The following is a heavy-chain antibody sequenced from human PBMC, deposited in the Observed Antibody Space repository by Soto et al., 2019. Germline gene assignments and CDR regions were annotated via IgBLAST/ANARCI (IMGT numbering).Heavy chain of an antibody. J-gene: IGHJ3*02. CDR1: GASLINYN. CDR2: IYSNGKA. V-gene: IGHV4-4*07. Sequence: PSKTLSLTCTVAGASLINYNWNWVRQSAGKGLEWIGRIYSNGKAYYNPSLKSRVTMSLDTLKNQVSLRLTSVTAADTAKYYCARERTYQLSGDDTLDIWGLGTMVTVSS. D-gene: IGHD2-2*01. CDR3: ARERTYQLSGDDTLDI.